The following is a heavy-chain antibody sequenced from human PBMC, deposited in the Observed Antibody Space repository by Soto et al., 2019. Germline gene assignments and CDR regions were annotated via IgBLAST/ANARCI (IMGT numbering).Heavy chain of an antibody. D-gene: IGHD2-21*02. Sequence: QVQLQESGPGLVKPSETLSLTCTVSGGSISGYYWSWIRQPPGKGLEWIGYMYNTGSTVYNPSFKVRVTISVXXSXNPXSLKLNSVTAADTAVYYCARDLWGYCGTDCYPLDVWGQGTTVTVSS. CDR2: MYNTGST. CDR3: ARDLWGYCGTDCYPLDV. V-gene: IGHV4-59*01. J-gene: IGHJ6*02. CDR1: GGSISGYY.